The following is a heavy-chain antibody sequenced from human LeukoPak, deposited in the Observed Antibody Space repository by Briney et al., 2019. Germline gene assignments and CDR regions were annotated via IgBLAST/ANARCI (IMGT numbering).Heavy chain of an antibody. CDR1: GFTFSGYG. CDR2: IRYDGSNE. CDR3: AKDQETLQLWSYYFDY. D-gene: IGHD5-18*01. Sequence: PGGSLRLSCAASGFTFSGYGMHWVRQAPGKGLEWVAFIRYDGSNEYYADSVKGRFTISRDNSKNTLYLQMNSLRAEDTAVYYCAKDQETLQLWSYYFDYWGQGTLVTVSS. V-gene: IGHV3-30*02. J-gene: IGHJ4*02.